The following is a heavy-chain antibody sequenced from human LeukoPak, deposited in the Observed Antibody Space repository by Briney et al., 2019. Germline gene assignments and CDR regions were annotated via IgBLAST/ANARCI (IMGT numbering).Heavy chain of an antibody. J-gene: IGHJ3*02. CDR3: AKGGPKSLYYYDNNRGAFDI. CDR1: GFTFSSYG. D-gene: IGHD3-22*01. V-gene: IGHV3-30*02. Sequence: GSLRLSCAASGFTFSSYGMHWVRQAPGKGPEWVAFIRYDGSSKFYADSVKDRFTISRDNSKNTLYLQMNSLRAEDTAVYYCAKGGPKSLYYYDNNRGAFDIWGQGTMVTVSS. CDR2: IRYDGSSK.